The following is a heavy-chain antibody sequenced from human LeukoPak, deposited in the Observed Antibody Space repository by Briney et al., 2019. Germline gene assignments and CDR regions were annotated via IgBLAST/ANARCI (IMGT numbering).Heavy chain of an antibody. CDR1: GFTFSSYS. D-gene: IGHD6-19*01. CDR2: ISSSSYI. CDR3: ARDASTKQWLPPYYFDY. J-gene: IGHJ4*02. V-gene: IGHV3-21*01. Sequence: PGGSLRLSCAASGFTFSSYSMNWVRQAPGKGLEWVSSISSSSYIYYADSVKGRFTISRDNAKNSLYLQMNSLRAEDTAVYYCARDASTKQWLPPYYFDYWGQGTLVTVSS.